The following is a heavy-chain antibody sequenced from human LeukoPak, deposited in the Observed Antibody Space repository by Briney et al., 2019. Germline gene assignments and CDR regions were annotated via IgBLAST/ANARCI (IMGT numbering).Heavy chain of an antibody. CDR1: GVSISSGGYY. J-gene: IGHJ4*02. CDR2: IYYSGST. D-gene: IGHD2-2*01. CDR3: AREGPAAIDY. V-gene: IGHV4-31*03. Sequence: KASETLSLTCTVSGVSISSGGYYWSWIRQHPGKGLEWIGYIYYSGSTYYNPSLKSRVTISVDTSKNQFSLKLSSVTAADTAVYYCAREGPAAIDYWGQGTLVTVSS.